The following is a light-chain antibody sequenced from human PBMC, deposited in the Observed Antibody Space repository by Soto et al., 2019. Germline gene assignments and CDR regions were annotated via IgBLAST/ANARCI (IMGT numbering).Light chain of an antibody. J-gene: IGKJ2*01. Sequence: DIQMTQSPSSLSASVGDRVTITCRASQGISNYLAWYQQKPGKVPKLLIYAASTLQSGVPSRFRGSGSGTDFTLTISSLQPEDVATYYCQKYNSAPYTVGQGTNLEIK. CDR3: QKYNSAPYT. V-gene: IGKV1-27*01. CDR2: AAS. CDR1: QGISNY.